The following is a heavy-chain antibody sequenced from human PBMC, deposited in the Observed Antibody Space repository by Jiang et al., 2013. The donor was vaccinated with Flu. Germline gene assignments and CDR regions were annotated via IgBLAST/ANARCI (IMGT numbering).Heavy chain of an antibody. CDR3: ARAFSGSRYFDWLPYYFDY. CDR2: INPSGGST. V-gene: IGHV1-46*01. J-gene: IGHJ4*02. Sequence: SGAEVKKPGASVKVSCKASGYTFTSYYMHWVRQAPGQGLEWMGIINPSGGSTSYAQKFQGRVTMTRDTSTSTVYMELSSLRSEDTAVYYCARAFSGSRYFDWLPYYFDYWGQGTLVTVSS. D-gene: IGHD3-9*01. CDR1: GYTFTSYY.